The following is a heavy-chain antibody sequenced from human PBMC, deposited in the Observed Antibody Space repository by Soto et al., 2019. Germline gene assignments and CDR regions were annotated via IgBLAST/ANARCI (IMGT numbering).Heavy chain of an antibody. Sequence: QVQLQESGPGLVKPSGTLTLICDVSGGSVSSHTWWSWVRQSPGQGLEWIGEVYHRGFTNYNPSFKSRVTMLVEKSKNQLSLNLTSVTAADTAIYYCVRGRYYYGSASLNWFDPWGQGILVTVSS. J-gene: IGHJ5*02. D-gene: IGHD3-10*01. V-gene: IGHV4-4*02. CDR2: VYHRGFT. CDR3: VRGRYYYGSASLNWFDP. CDR1: GGSVSSHTW.